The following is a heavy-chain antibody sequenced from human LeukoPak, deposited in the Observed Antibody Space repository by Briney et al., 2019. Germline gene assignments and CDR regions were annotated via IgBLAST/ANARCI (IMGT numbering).Heavy chain of an antibody. J-gene: IGHJ5*02. CDR1: GFTFSDYY. V-gene: IGHV3-11*04. D-gene: IGHD3-10*01. CDR3: ARGGELWFGESLPPRKWFDP. Sequence: GGSLRLSCAASGFTFSDYYMSWIRQAPGKGLEWVSYISSSGSTIYYADSVKGRFTISRDNAKNSLYLQMNSLRAEDTAVYYCARGGELWFGESLPPRKWFDPWGQGTLVTVSS. CDR2: ISSSGSTI.